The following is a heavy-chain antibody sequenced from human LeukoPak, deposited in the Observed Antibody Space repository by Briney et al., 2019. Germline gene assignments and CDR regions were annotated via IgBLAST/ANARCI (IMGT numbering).Heavy chain of an antibody. D-gene: IGHD5-12*01. J-gene: IGHJ6*04. Sequence: GGSLRLSCAAAGFTCSSYGMSWVHQDPGKGLECVSLISWDGASTYYADSVTGRFTISRDNSRHTLYLQMNSLGAEDTALYYCAKDKEYSGFGPILSGYYYGMDVWGKGTTVTVSS. CDR3: AKDKEYSGFGPILSGYYYGMDV. CDR1: GFTCSSYG. V-gene: IGHV3-43D*04. CDR2: ISWDGAST.